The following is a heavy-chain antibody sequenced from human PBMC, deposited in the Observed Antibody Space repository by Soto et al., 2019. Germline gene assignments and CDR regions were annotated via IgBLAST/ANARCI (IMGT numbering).Heavy chain of an antibody. CDR1: GFTFTNYG. V-gene: IGHV1-18*03. CDR2: ISAYKGNT. CDR3: ASRSGQLPYYFDY. D-gene: IGHD6-6*01. Sequence: GASGKVSCKASGFTFTNYGISWVRQAPGQGLEGMGWISAYKGNTNYAQKFQGRVTMTTDTSTSTAYLELRSLRSDDMAVYFCASRSGQLPYYFDYWGQGTQVTVSS. J-gene: IGHJ4*02.